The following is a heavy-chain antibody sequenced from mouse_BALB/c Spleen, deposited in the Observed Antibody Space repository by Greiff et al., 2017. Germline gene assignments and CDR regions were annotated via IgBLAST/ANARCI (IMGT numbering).Heavy chain of an antibody. D-gene: IGHD2-10*02. Sequence: EVQLQQSGPGLVKPSQSLSLTCTVTGYSITSDYAWNWIRQFPGNKLEWMGYISYSGSTSYNPSLKSRISITRDTSKNQFFLQLNSVTTEDTATYYCARGGYGNYGGNYFDYWGQGTTLTVSS. CDR1: GYSITSDYA. CDR3: ARGGYGNYGGNYFDY. CDR2: ISYSGST. V-gene: IGHV3-2*02. J-gene: IGHJ2*01.